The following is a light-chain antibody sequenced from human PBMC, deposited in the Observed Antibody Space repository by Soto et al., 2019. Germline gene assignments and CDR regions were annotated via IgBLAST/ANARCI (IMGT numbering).Light chain of an antibody. Sequence: EIVLTQSPGTLSLSPGERATLSCRASQSVSSSYLAWYQQKPGQAPRLLIYGAYSRATGIPDRFSGRGSGTDFTLTISRLETEDFAVYYCQQYGSSPRTFGQGPKVEIK. V-gene: IGKV3-20*01. J-gene: IGKJ1*01. CDR3: QQYGSSPRT. CDR2: GAY. CDR1: QSVSSSY.